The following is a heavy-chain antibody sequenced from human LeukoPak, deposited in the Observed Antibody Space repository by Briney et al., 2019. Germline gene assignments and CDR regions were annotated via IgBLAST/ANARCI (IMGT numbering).Heavy chain of an antibody. CDR2: ISSGGNNK. CDR3: ARGRANWGYTFDY. Sequence: GGSLRLSCAASGFTFSSYEMDWVRQAPGKGLEWVLYISSGGNNKEYTVSVKVPLTTSRDNATHSLDLQMNRLRPEETAVYYCARGRANWGYTFDYWGQGTLVTVSS. J-gene: IGHJ4*02. V-gene: IGHV3-48*03. D-gene: IGHD7-27*01. CDR1: GFTFSSYE.